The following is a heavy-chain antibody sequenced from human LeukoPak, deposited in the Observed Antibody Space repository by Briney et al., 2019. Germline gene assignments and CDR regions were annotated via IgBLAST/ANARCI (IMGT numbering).Heavy chain of an antibody. CDR3: ARWELGFDFDY. CDR1: GFTFSNYW. Sequence: GGSLRLSCAASGFTFSNYWMQWIRQAPGKGLEWVSYISSSSSYTNYADSVKGRFTISRDNAKNSLYLQMNSLRAEDTAVYYCARWELGFDFDYWGQGTLVTVSS. CDR2: ISSSSSYT. V-gene: IGHV3-11*03. D-gene: IGHD1-26*01. J-gene: IGHJ4*02.